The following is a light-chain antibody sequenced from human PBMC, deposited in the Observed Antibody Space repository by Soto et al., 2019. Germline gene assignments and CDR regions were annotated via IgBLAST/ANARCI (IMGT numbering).Light chain of an antibody. CDR2: GAS. CDR3: QHYGNSPIYT. J-gene: IGKJ2*01. CDR1: HTITSVY. Sequence: EIALTQSPGTLSLSPGERATLACRASHTITSVYLACYQVKPGQAPRLLMSGASNRAAGIPDRFSGSGSGTDFTLTISRLEPEDFAVYYCQHYGNSPIYTFGQGTKLEIK. V-gene: IGKV3-20*01.